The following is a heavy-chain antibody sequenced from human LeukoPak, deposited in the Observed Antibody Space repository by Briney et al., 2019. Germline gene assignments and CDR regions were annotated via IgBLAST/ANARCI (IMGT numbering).Heavy chain of an antibody. D-gene: IGHD6-6*01. V-gene: IGHV3-21*01. Sequence: GGSLRLSCAASGFTFSSYSMNWVRQAPGKGLEWVSSISSSSSYIYYADSVKGRFTTSRDNAKNSLYLQMNSLRAEDTAVYYCARDGKIAALDYWGQGTLVTVSS. CDR2: ISSSSSYI. CDR3: ARDGKIAALDY. CDR1: GFTFSSYS. J-gene: IGHJ4*02.